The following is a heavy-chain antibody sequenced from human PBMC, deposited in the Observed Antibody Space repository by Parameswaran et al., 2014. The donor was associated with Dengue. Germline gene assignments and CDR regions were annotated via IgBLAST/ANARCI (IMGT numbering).Heavy chain of an antibody. V-gene: IGHV3-43*02. Sequence: VRQGSREGSGVGSLLLVGDGGSTYYADSVKGRFTISRDNSKNSLYLQMNSLRTEDTALYYCAKGGHWVTGTHGQLDYWGQGTLVTVSS. CDR2: LVGDGGST. CDR3: AKGGHWVTGTHGQLDY. J-gene: IGHJ4*02. D-gene: IGHD1/OR15-1a*01.